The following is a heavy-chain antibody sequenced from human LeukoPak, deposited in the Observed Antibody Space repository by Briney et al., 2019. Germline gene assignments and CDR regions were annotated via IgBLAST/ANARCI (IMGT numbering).Heavy chain of an antibody. CDR3: ARDKQLHFPYGDSLGNWFDP. J-gene: IGHJ5*02. V-gene: IGHV1-18*01. CDR2: ISAYNGNT. CDR1: GYTFTSYG. D-gene: IGHD4-17*01. Sequence: VASVKVSCKASGYTFTSYGISWVRQAPGQGLEWMGWISAYNGNTNYAQKLRGRVTMTTDTSTSTAYMELRSLRSDDTAVYYCARDKQLHFPYGDSLGNWFDPWGQGTLVTVSS.